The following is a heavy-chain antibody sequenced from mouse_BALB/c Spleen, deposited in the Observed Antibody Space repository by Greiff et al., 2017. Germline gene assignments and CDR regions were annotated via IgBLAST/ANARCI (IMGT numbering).Heavy chain of an antibody. CDR3: ASCTYYDYPWFAY. V-gene: IGHV14-3*02. Sequence: VQLQQSGAELVKPGASVKLSCTASGFNIKDTYMHWVKQRPEQGLEWIGRIDPANGNTKYDPKFQGKATITADTSSNTAYLQLSSLTSEDTAVYYCASCTYYDYPWFAYWGQGTLVTVSA. J-gene: IGHJ3*01. CDR2: IDPANGNT. D-gene: IGHD2-4*01. CDR1: GFNIKDTY.